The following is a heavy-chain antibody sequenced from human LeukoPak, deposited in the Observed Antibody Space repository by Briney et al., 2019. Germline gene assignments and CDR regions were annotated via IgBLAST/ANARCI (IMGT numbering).Heavy chain of an antibody. CDR1: GGSISSYY. D-gene: IGHD3-10*01. CDR3: AGTPKNYGSGEVDWFDP. V-gene: IGHV4-59*08. CDR2: IYYSGST. J-gene: IGHJ5*02. Sequence: PSETLSLTCTVSGGSISSYYWSWIRQPPGKGLGWIGYIYYSGSTNYNPSLKSRVTISVDTSKNQFSLKLSSATAADTAVYYCAGTPKNYGSGEVDWFDPWGQGTLVTVSS.